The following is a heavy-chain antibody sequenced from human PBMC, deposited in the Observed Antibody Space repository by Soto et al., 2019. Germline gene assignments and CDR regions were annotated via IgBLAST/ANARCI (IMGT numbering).Heavy chain of an antibody. V-gene: IGHV1-18*01. J-gene: IGHJ4*01. CDR1: GYTFTSYG. CDR2: ITGDNGET. CDR3: ARRTLISAIGIGDY. D-gene: IGHD2-15*01. Sequence: ASVKVSCKTAGYTFTSYGITWVRQAPGQGLEWMVCITGDNGETDYAQRLQGRVTMTADTSKSTVYMELRSLTSDDTAIYYCARRTLISAIGIGDYWGQ.